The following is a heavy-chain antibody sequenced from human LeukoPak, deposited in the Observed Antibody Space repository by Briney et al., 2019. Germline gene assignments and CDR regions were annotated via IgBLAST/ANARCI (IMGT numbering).Heavy chain of an antibody. V-gene: IGHV3-23*01. Sequence: GGSLRLSCAASGFTFSSYWMSWVRQAPGKGLEWVSSVGGGVDIHYADSVKGRFTGYRDDAKNTVYLQMNSLRVEDTAIYFCAKDATPRNRLWDHFDSWGQGTLVSVSS. CDR3: AKDATPRNRLWDHFDS. CDR1: GFTFSSYW. J-gene: IGHJ4*02. CDR2: VGGGVDI. D-gene: IGHD2-21*01.